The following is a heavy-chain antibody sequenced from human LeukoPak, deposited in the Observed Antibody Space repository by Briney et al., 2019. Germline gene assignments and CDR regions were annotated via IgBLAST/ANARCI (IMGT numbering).Heavy chain of an antibody. CDR3: AKARIHCSGGNCYFHAFDV. J-gene: IGHJ3*01. Sequence: GGSLRLSCAASGFIFSSYAMAWVRQAPGKGLDWVSLIRGTAGTTYYADSVKGRFTISRDNSKNTLYLQMNSLRADDTAVYYCAKARIHCSGGNCYFHAFDVWGQGTMVTVSS. D-gene: IGHD2-15*01. V-gene: IGHV3-23*01. CDR2: IRGTAGTT. CDR1: GFIFSSYA.